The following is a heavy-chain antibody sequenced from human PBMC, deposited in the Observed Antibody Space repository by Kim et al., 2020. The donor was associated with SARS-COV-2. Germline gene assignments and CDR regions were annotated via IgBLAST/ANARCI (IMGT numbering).Heavy chain of an antibody. J-gene: IGHJ4*02. CDR2: IRSNTNSNAT. Sequence: GGSLRLSCAASGFTFSGSTIHWVRQAPGKGLEWVGRIRSNTNSNATAYAVTVKGRFTSSKDDSKNTLFLQMNSLKTEDMAVYDCTRRAGTTDFDYWGQGTLVTVSS. CDR1: GFTFSGST. CDR3: TRRAGTTDFDY. D-gene: IGHD1-7*01. V-gene: IGHV3-73*01.